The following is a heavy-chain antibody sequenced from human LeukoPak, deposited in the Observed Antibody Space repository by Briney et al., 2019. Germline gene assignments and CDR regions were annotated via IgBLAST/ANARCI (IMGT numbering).Heavy chain of an antibody. V-gene: IGHV3-66*02. CDR1: GFTVSNNY. Sequence: PGGSLRLSCAASGFTVSNNYMSWVRQAPGKGLQWVSIIFSTGTTLYTVTVKGRITISRDDSKNTLHLQTNSLRTEDTAVYYCARSKRGSSVFANYWYFDRWRRGTLVT. D-gene: IGHD6-19*01. J-gene: IGHJ2*01. CDR2: IFSTGTT. CDR3: ARSKRGSSVFANYWYFDR.